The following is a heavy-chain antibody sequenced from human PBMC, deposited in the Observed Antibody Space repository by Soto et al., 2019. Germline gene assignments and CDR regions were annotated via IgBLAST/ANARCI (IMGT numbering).Heavy chain of an antibody. V-gene: IGHV4-59*08. CDR1: GGSISSYY. Sequence: PSETLSLTCTVSGGSISSYYWSWIRQPPGKGLEWIGYIYYSGSTNYNPSLKSRVTISVDTSKNQFSLKLSSVTAADTAVYYCARSCGGDCSPAYWFDPWGQGTLVTVSS. J-gene: IGHJ5*02. D-gene: IGHD2-21*02. CDR3: ARSCGGDCSPAYWFDP. CDR2: IYYSGST.